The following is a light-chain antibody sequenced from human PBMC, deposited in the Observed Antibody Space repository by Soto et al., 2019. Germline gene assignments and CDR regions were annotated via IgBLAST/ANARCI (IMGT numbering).Light chain of an antibody. CDR2: EVA. V-gene: IGLV2-14*01. J-gene: IGLJ1*01. Sequence: QSALTQPASVSGSPGQSITISCTGYSSDICTYYYVSWYQQHPGKATRIMIYEVANRPSGVSDRFSGSKSGSTASLTISGLQAEDEGDYYCSSYTTNGTYVFGSGTKLTVL. CDR3: SSYTTNGTYV. CDR1: SSDICTYYY.